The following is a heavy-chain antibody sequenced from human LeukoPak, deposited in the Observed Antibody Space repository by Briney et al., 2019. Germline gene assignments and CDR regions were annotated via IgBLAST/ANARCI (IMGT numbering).Heavy chain of an antibody. CDR2: INWNGGST. Sequence: GGSLRLSCAASGFPFDDYGMNWVRQVPGKGLEWVSGINWNGGSTGYADSVKGRFTISRDNAKNSLYLQMNSLRAEDTAVYYCARVIDRYSSGWYAFYFDYWGQGTLVTVSS. CDR1: GFPFDDYG. V-gene: IGHV3-20*04. D-gene: IGHD6-19*01. CDR3: ARVIDRYSSGWYAFYFDY. J-gene: IGHJ4*02.